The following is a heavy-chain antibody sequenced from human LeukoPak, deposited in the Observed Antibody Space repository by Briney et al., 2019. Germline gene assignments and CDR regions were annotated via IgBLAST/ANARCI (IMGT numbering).Heavy chain of an antibody. V-gene: IGHV1-69*04. CDR2: IIPILGIA. CDR3: AREEQQQLVPWGY. D-gene: IGHD6-13*01. J-gene: IGHJ4*02. CDR1: GGTFSSYA. Sequence: AASVKVSCKASGGTFSSYAISWVRQAPGQGLEWMGRIIPILGIANYAQKFQGRVTITADKSTSTAYMELSSLRSEDTAVYYCAREEQQQLVPWGYWGQGTLVTVSS.